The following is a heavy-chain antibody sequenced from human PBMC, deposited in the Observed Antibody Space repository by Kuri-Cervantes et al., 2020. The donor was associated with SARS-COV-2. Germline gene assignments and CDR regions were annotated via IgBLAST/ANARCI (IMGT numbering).Heavy chain of an antibody. CDR3: ATTTVVIGSYYYYYGMDV. Sequence: GGSLRLSCAASGFTFSSYAMSWVRQAPGKGLEWVSAISGSGGSTYYADSVKGRFTISRDNSKNTLYLQMNSLKTEDTAVYYCATTTVVIGSYYYYYGMDVWGQGTTVTVSS. D-gene: IGHD4-23*01. CDR2: ISGSGGST. CDR1: GFTFSSYA. J-gene: IGHJ6*02. V-gene: IGHV3-23*01.